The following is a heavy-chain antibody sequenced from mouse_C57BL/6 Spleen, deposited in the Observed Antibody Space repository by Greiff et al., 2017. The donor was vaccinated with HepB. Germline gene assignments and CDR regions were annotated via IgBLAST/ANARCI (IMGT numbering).Heavy chain of an antibody. CDR3: AREGAYYDSAWFAY. J-gene: IGHJ3*01. CDR1: GYTFTDYY. V-gene: IGHV1-76*01. D-gene: IGHD2-4*01. CDR2: IYPGSGNP. Sequence: QVQLQQSGAELVRPGASVKLSCKASGYTFTDYYINWVKQRPGQGLEWIARIYPGSGNPYYNEKFKGKATLTAEKSSSTAYMQLSSLTSEDSAVYFCAREGAYYDSAWFAYGGQGTLVTVSA.